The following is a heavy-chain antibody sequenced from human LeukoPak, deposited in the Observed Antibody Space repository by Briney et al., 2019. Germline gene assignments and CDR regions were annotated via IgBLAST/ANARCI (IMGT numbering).Heavy chain of an antibody. CDR2: IYTSGST. CDR1: GGSISSYY. D-gene: IGHD6-6*01. Sequence: PSETLSLTCTVSGGSISSYYWSWIRQPAGKGLEWIGRIYTSGSTNYNPTLKSRVTMSVDTSKNQFSLKLSSVTAADTAVYYCARGLRGSSSGYFDYWGQGTLVTVSS. V-gene: IGHV4-4*07. CDR3: ARGLRGSSSGYFDY. J-gene: IGHJ4*02.